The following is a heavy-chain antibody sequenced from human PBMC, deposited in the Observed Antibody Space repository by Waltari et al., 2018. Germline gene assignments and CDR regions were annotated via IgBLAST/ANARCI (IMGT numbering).Heavy chain of an antibody. D-gene: IGHD3-3*01. CDR3: AVLRFLRWFVDY. CDR1: GFTVNNHY. CDR2: IYDGDTT. Sequence: DVQLVETGGGLIQPGGSLRLSCSASGFTVNNHYMGWVRQAPGRGREWVSVIYDGDTTFYADSVKGRFTVSTDASKNTLFLQMNSLRADDTAVYYCAVLRFLRWFVDYWGQGLPVTVSS. V-gene: IGHV3-53*02. J-gene: IGHJ4*02.